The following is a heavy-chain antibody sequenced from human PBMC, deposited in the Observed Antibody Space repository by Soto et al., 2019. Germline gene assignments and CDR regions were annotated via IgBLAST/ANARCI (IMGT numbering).Heavy chain of an antibody. D-gene: IGHD3-16*01. J-gene: IGHJ3*02. CDR1: GYTFTSYA. Sequence: QVQLVQSGAEVKKPGASVKVSCKASGYTFTSYAMHWVRQAPGQRLEWMGWINAGNGNTKYSQKFQGRVTLTRNTSASTAYMELSSLRSEDTAVESCAAAPVGGVWGDAFDIWGQGTMVTVSS. CDR2: INAGNGNT. V-gene: IGHV1-3*01. CDR3: AAAPVGGVWGDAFDI.